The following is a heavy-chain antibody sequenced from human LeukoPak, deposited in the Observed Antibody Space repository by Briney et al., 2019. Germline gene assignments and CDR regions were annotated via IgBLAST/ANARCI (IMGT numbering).Heavy chain of an antibody. Sequence: PSETLSLTCTVSGVSISSSNSYWGWIRQPPGKGLEWIGSIYYSGNTYYNASLKSQVSISIDTSKNQFSLRLTSVTAADTAVYYCASGYYDILTGYSLNAFDIWGQGTMVTVSS. D-gene: IGHD3-9*01. J-gene: IGHJ3*02. CDR1: GVSISSSNSY. CDR3: ASGYYDILTGYSLNAFDI. V-gene: IGHV4-39*01. CDR2: IYYSGNT.